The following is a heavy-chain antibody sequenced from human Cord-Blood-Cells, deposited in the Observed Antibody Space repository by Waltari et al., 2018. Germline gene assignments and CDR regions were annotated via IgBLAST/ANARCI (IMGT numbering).Heavy chain of an antibody. CDR1: GGSVSSGSYY. J-gene: IGHJ4*02. CDR2: IYYSWGT. V-gene: IGHV4-61*01. D-gene: IGHD2-2*01. CDR3: ARDRGGYCSSTSCYFDY. Sequence: QVQLQESGPGLVKPSETLSLTCTVSGGSVSSGSYYWSWIRQPPGKGLEWIGYIYYSWGTNYNPSLKSRVTISVDTSKNQFSLKLSSVTAADTAVYYCARDRGGYCSSTSCYFDYWGQGTLVTVSS.